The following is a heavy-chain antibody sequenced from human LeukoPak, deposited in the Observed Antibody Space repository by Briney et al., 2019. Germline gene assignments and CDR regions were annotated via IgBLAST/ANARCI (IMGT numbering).Heavy chain of an antibody. D-gene: IGHD2-2*01. Sequence: GASVKVSCKASGYTFTGYYMHWVRQAPGQGLEWMGRINPNSGGTNYAQKFQGRVTMTRDTSISTAYMELSRLRSDDTAVYYCARDQAVVARGLWFDPWGQGTLVTVSS. CDR2: INPNSGGT. J-gene: IGHJ5*02. V-gene: IGHV1-2*06. CDR1: GYTFTGYY. CDR3: ARDQAVVARGLWFDP.